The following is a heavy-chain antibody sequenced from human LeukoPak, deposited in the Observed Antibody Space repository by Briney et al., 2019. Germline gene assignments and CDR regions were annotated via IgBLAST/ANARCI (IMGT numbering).Heavy chain of an antibody. D-gene: IGHD3-3*01. Sequence: PGGSLRLSCAASGFTFSSYSMNWVRQAPGKGLEWVSSISSSSSYIYYADSVKGRFTISRDNAKNSLYLQMNSLRAEDTAVYYCARDPTIRLLEWLLYDAFDIWGQGTMVTVSS. J-gene: IGHJ3*02. CDR3: ARDPTIRLLEWLLYDAFDI. CDR2: ISSSSSYI. V-gene: IGHV3-21*01. CDR1: GFTFSSYS.